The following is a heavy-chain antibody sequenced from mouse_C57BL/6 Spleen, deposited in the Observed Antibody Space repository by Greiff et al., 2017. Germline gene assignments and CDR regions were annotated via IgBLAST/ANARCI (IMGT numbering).Heavy chain of an antibody. CDR1: GYTFTSYW. CDR2: IHPNSGST. J-gene: IGHJ2*01. D-gene: IGHD2-3*01. V-gene: IGHV1-64*01. CDR3: SRGYECFYVGY. Sequence: QVQLQQPGAELVKPGASVKLSCKASGYTFTSYWMHWVKQRPGQGLEWIGMIHPNSGSTNYNEKFKSKATLTVDKSSSTAYMQLSSLTSEDSAVYYCSRGYECFYVGYWGQGTTLTVSS.